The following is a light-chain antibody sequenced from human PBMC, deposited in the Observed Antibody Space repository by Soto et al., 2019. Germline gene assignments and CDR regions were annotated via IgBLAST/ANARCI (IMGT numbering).Light chain of an antibody. J-gene: IGLJ3*02. CDR2: RNN. Sequence: QSVLTQPPSASGTPGQRVTISCSGSSSNIGSEYVVWYQHLPGTAPKLLIYRNNQRPSGVHDRFAGSKSGTSASLAISGLRSEDEADYYCAARDDSLSGHWVFGGGTKLTVL. V-gene: IGLV1-47*01. CDR3: AARDDSLSGHWV. CDR1: SSNIGSEY.